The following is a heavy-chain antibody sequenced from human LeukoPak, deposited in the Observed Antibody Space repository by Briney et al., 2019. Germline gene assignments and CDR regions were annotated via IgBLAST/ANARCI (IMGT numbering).Heavy chain of an antibody. V-gene: IGHV1-18*01. CDR1: GYTFTSYG. CDR3: ARDYRQWLVRGDAFDI. J-gene: IGHJ3*02. D-gene: IGHD6-19*01. Sequence: ASVKVSCKASGYTFTSYGISWVRQAPGQGLEWMGWISAYNGNTNYAQKLQGRVTMTTDTSTRTAYMELRSLRSDDTAVYYCARDYRQWLVRGDAFDIWGQGTMVTVSS. CDR2: ISAYNGNT.